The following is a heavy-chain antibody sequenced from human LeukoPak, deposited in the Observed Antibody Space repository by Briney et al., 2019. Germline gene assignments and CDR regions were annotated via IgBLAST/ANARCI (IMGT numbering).Heavy chain of an antibody. D-gene: IGHD5-18*01. CDR2: IYYSGRT. CDR1: GGSISSYY. CDR3: ARHVDTGVVLYFDY. V-gene: IGHV4-59*08. J-gene: IGHJ4*02. Sequence: PSETLSLTCTVSGGSISSYYWSWIRQSPGKGLEWIGYIYYSGRTNYNPSLKSRVTISVDTSKNQFSLKLSSVTAADSAVYYCARHVDTGVVLYFDYWGQGTLVTVSS.